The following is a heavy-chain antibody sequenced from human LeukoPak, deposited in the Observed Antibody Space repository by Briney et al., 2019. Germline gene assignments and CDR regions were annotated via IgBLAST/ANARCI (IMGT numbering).Heavy chain of an antibody. CDR3: ARLDSIHLITI. CDR2: IHYSGRT. V-gene: IGHV4-39*01. D-gene: IGHD3-9*01. J-gene: IGHJ4*02. CDR1: GGSISSSTYY. Sequence: PSESLSLTCTVSGGSISSSTYYWGWIRQPPGKGLEWIGTIHYSGRTYYNPSLESRVTISVDTSKNQFPLRLTSVTAADTTVYYCARLDSIHLITICGKGTLVTVSS.